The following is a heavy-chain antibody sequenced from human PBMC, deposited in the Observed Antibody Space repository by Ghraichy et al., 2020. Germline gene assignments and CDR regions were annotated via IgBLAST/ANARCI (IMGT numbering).Heavy chain of an antibody. CDR1: GFTFSSYG. V-gene: IGHV3-30*02. Sequence: GGSLRLSCAASGFTFSSYGMHWVRQAPGKGLEWVAFIRYDGSNKYYADSVKGRFTISRDNSENTLYLQMNSLRAEDTAVYYSAKPSNYYDSSGYKYNWFDPWGQGTLVTVSS. CDR3: AKPSNYYDSSGYKYNWFDP. J-gene: IGHJ5*02. CDR2: IRYDGSNK. D-gene: IGHD3-22*01.